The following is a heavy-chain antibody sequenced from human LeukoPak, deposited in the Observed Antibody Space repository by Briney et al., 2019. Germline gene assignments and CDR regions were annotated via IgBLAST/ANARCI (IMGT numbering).Heavy chain of an antibody. J-gene: IGHJ4*02. CDR3: ARVGPGRTVTYDY. V-gene: IGHV3-21*01. CDR1: GFTFSSYS. Sequence: PGGSLRLSCAASGFTFSSYSMNWVRQAPGKGLEWVSSISSSSSYIYYADSVKGRFTISRDNAKNSLYLQMNSLRAEDTAVYYCARVGPGRTVTYDYWGQGTLVTVSS. D-gene: IGHD3-10*01. CDR2: ISSSSSYI.